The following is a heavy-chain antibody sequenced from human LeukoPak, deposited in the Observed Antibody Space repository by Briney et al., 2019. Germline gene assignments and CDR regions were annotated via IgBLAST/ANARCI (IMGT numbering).Heavy chain of an antibody. CDR1: GFTFSSYA. D-gene: IGHD4-17*01. CDR2: IGGSGGST. CDR3: ARDEDYGDSPLSY. J-gene: IGHJ4*02. Sequence: GGSLRLSCAASGFTFSSYAMSWVRQAPGKGLEWVSAIGGSGGSTYYADSVKGRFTISRDNSKNTLYLQMNSLRAEDTAVYYCARDEDYGDSPLSYWGQGTLVTVSS. V-gene: IGHV3-23*01.